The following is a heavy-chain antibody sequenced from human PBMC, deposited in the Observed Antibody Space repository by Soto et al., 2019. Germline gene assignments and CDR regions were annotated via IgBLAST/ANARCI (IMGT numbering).Heavy chain of an antibody. V-gene: IGHV1-69*12. CDR1: GGTFSNYA. Sequence: QVQLVQSGAEVKKPGSSVKVSCKVSGGTFSNYAIDWVRLAPGHGLEWMGGIVPIFGTTYYTQKFQGRATIIADDSTTTADLEMSSLRSEDTAIYYCARVEAVVGLYNYHGLDVWGQGTAVTFSS. CDR3: ARVEAVVGLYNYHGLDV. J-gene: IGHJ6*02. D-gene: IGHD6-19*01. CDR2: IVPIFGTT.